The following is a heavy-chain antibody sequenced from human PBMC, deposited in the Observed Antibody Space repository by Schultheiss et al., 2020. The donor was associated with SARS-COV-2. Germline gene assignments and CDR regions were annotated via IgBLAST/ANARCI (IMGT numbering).Heavy chain of an antibody. D-gene: IGHD1-1*01. CDR3: ARDTLDEGYYYYGMDV. J-gene: IGHJ6*02. CDR1: GGSISSGGYY. Sequence: SETLSLTCTVSGGSISSGGYYWSWIRQHPGKGLEWIGYIYYSGSTYYNPSLKSRVTISVDTSNNQFSLKLSSVTAADTAVYYCARDTLDEGYYYYGMDVWGQGKTVTVSS. CDR2: IYYSGST. V-gene: IGHV4-31*03.